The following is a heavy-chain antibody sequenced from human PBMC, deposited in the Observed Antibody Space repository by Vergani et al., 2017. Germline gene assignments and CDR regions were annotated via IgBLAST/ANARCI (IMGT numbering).Heavy chain of an antibody. Sequence: QLQLQESGPGLVKPSETLSLTCTVSGGSISSSSYYWGWIRQPPGKGLEGIGSSYYSGRTYYNPSLKSRVIISVDTSKNQFSLKLSSVTAADTAVYYCERDPYDILTGALDYWGQGTLVTVSS. CDR3: ERDPYDILTGALDY. J-gene: IGHJ4*02. V-gene: IGHV4-39*07. D-gene: IGHD3-9*01. CDR2: SYYSGRT. CDR1: GGSISSSSYY.